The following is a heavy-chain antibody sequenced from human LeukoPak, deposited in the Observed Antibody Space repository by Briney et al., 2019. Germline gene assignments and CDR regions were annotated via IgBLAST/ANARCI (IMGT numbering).Heavy chain of an antibody. CDR3: ATNTYNGYAIDS. D-gene: IGHD5-12*01. J-gene: IGHJ4*02. V-gene: IGHV1-24*01. CDR2: FDPESGKT. Sequence: ASVKVSCRISGHTLAELSMHWVRQGSGKGLDWMGGFDPESGKTIYAEKFQGRVSMTEDTSADTAYMELNSLSSEDTAIYYCATNTYNGYAIDSWGQGTLVTVSS. CDR1: GHTLAELS.